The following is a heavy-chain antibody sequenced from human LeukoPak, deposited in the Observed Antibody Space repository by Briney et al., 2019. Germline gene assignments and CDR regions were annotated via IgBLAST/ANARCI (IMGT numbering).Heavy chain of an antibody. D-gene: IGHD1-1*01. J-gene: IGHJ4*02. CDR1: GFTFNTHW. Sequence: GGSLRLSCAASGFTFNTHWMHWVRQAPGKGLVWVSRIDTPGTTTNYADSVKGRFTISRDNAENTLYLQMNSLRAEDTAVYYCARDLSWNQIDYWGQGSLVTVSS. V-gene: IGHV3-74*01. CDR3: ARDLSWNQIDY. CDR2: IDTPGTTT.